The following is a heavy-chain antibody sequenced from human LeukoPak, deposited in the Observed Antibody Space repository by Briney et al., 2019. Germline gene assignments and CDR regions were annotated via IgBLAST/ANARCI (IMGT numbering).Heavy chain of an antibody. CDR3: ARGPRYYYESSGYYYNY. CDR1: GGSFSGYY. J-gene: IGHJ4*02. V-gene: IGHV4-34*01. Sequence: SETLSLTCAVYGGSFSGYYWSWIRQPPGKGLEWIGEINHSGSTNYNPSLKSRVTISVDMSKNQFSLKVRSVTAADTAVYYCARGPRYYYESSGYYYNYWGQGTLVTVSS. CDR2: INHSGST. D-gene: IGHD3-22*01.